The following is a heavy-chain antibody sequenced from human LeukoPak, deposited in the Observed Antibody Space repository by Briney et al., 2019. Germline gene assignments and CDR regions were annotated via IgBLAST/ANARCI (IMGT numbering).Heavy chain of an antibody. J-gene: IGHJ6*02. D-gene: IGHD4-23*01. CDR3: ARDSRWDGMDV. Sequence: SETLSLTCTVSGGSSRNYYWSWIRLPQGKGLEWIGYIYNSGTTKYNPSLKSRVTISVATSKNQFSLRLTSVTAADTAVYYCARDSRWDGMDVWGQGTTVTVSS. CDR2: IYNSGTT. CDR1: GGSSRNYY. V-gene: IGHV4-59*01.